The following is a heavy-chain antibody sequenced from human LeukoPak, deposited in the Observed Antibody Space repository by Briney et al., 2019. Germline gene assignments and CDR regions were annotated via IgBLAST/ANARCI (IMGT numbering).Heavy chain of an antibody. CDR1: GGSISSYY. Sequence: PSETLSLTCTVSGGSISSYYWSWIRQPAWKGLEWIGRIYTSGSTNYNPSLKSRVTMSVDTSKNQFSLKLSSVTAADTAVYYCAREGTKWAAALYYFDYWGQGTLVTVSS. CDR3: AREGTKWAAALYYFDY. V-gene: IGHV4-4*07. J-gene: IGHJ4*02. CDR2: IYTSGST. D-gene: IGHD6-13*01.